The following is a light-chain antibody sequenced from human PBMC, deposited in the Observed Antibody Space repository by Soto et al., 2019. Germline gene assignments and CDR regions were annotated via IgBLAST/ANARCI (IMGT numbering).Light chain of an antibody. CDR2: GAS. V-gene: IGKV3-20*01. Sequence: EIVLTQSPGTLSLSPGERATLSCRASQSVSSSYLAWYQQKPGQAPRLLIYGASSRATGIPDRFSGSGSGTYFTIIISRLEAEDLAVYYCQHYGSSPRTFGPGTKVEIK. J-gene: IGKJ1*01. CDR3: QHYGSSPRT. CDR1: QSVSSSY.